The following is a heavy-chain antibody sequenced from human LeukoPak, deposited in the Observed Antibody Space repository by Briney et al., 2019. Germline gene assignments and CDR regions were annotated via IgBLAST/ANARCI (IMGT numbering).Heavy chain of an antibody. CDR2: VSYDGSDK. Sequence: GRSLRLSCATSGFTFSSYAMHWVRQAPGKGLEWVAVVSYDGSDKFYADSVKGRFTISRDNSKNTLYLQMNSLRAEDTDVYFCARVRCSSAACNFAAMDVWGQGTTVTVSS. CDR1: GFTFSSYA. D-gene: IGHD2-2*01. CDR3: ARVRCSSAACNFAAMDV. J-gene: IGHJ6*02. V-gene: IGHV3-30-3*01.